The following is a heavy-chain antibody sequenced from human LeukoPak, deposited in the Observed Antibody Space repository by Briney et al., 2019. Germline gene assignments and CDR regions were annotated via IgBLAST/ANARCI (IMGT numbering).Heavy chain of an antibody. D-gene: IGHD6-13*01. V-gene: IGHV3-9*03. CDR2: ISWNSGSR. CDR3: AKDRDSSSWYYFDY. Sequence: GRSLRLSCAASGFTFDDYAMHWVRQAPGKGQEWVSGISWNSGSRGYADSVKGRFTISRDNAKNSLYLQMNSLKAEDMALYYCAKDRDSSSWYYFDYWDQGTLVTVSS. J-gene: IGHJ4*02. CDR1: GFTFDDYA.